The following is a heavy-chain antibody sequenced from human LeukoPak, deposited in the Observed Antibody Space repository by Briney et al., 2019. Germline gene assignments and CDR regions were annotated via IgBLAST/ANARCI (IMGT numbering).Heavy chain of an antibody. J-gene: IGHJ6*03. D-gene: IGHD1-26*01. Sequence: ASVKVSCKASGYTFTSYYMHWVRQAPGQGLEWMGIINPSGGSTSYAQKLQGRVTMTTDTSTSTAYMELRSLRSDDTAVYYCAKGYGWEASYYYYYMDVWGKGTTVTISS. CDR2: INPSGGST. V-gene: IGHV1-46*01. CDR1: GYTFTSYY. CDR3: AKGYGWEASYYYYYMDV.